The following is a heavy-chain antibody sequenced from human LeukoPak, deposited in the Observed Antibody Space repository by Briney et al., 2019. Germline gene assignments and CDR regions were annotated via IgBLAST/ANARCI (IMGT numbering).Heavy chain of an antibody. CDR2: IYPGDSDT. Sequence: GESLKISCKGSGYSFTSYCIGWVRQMPGKGLEWMGIIYPGDSDTRYSPSFQGQVTISADKSISTAYLQWSSLKASDTAMYYCATGLDIVAYYFDYWGQGTLVTVSS. CDR1: GYSFTSYC. V-gene: IGHV5-51*01. D-gene: IGHD5-12*01. CDR3: ATGLDIVAYYFDY. J-gene: IGHJ4*02.